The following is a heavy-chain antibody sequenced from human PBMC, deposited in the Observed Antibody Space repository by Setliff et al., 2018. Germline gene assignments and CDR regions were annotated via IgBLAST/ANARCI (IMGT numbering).Heavy chain of an antibody. CDR2: ISGSGGST. CDR1: GFTFSSYA. CDR3: AKDQGYYYGSGSYMQWDV. Sequence: PGGSLRLSCAASGFTFSSYAMSWVRQAPGKGLEWVSAISGSGGSTYYADSVKGRFTISRDNSKNTLYLQMNSLRAEDTAVYYCAKDQGYYYGSGSYMQWDVWGQGTTVTVSS. J-gene: IGHJ6*02. D-gene: IGHD3-10*01. V-gene: IGHV3-23*01.